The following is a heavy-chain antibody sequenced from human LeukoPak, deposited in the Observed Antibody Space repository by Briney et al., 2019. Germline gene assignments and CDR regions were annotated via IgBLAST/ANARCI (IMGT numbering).Heavy chain of an antibody. Sequence: SETLSLTCTVSGGSISSYYWSWIRQPPGKGLEWIGYIYYSGGTSYNPSLKSRVTISVDTSKNQVSLKLSSVTAADTAVYFCARQPPDTASFDYWGQGTLVTVSS. V-gene: IGHV4-59*01. CDR1: GGSISSYY. D-gene: IGHD3-22*01. CDR3: ARQPPDTASFDY. J-gene: IGHJ4*02. CDR2: IYYSGGT.